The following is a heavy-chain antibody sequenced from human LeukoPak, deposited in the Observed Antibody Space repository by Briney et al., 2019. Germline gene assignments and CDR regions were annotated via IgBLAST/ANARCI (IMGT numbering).Heavy chain of an antibody. J-gene: IGHJ4*02. CDR1: SGSVSSSSYY. V-gene: IGHV4-39*01. CDR3: ARGNSGTHLVDY. Sequence: PSETLSLTCTVSSGSVSSSSYYWGWIRQPPGKGLEWIGTIYYSGNTFYNPSLKSRVTISVDTSKNQFSLKLSSVTAADTAVYYCARGNSGTHLVDYWGQGTLVTVSS. CDR2: IYYSGNT. D-gene: IGHD1-14*01.